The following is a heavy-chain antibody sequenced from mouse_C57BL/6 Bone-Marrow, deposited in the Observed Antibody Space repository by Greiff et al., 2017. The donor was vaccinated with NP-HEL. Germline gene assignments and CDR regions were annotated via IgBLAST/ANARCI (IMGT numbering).Heavy chain of an antibody. D-gene: IGHD2-4*01. CDR1: GYTFTSYG. Sequence: EVHLVESGAELVRPGSSVKMSCKTSGYTFTSYGINWVQQRPGQGLEWIGYIYIGNGYTEYNEKFKGKATLTSDTSSSTAYMQLSSLTSEDSAIYFCATYDYDTYWYFDVWGTGTTVTVSS. V-gene: IGHV1-58*01. J-gene: IGHJ1*03. CDR3: ATYDYDTYWYFDV. CDR2: IYIGNGYT.